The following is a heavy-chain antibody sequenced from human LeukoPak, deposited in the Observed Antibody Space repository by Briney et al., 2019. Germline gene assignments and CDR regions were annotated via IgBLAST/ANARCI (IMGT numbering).Heavy chain of an antibody. Sequence: ASVRVSCKPSGYTFTDYYIHWVRQAPGQGLEWMGWINPNTGGTNYAQKFQGRVTMTREMSIRTDYMELSRLTSDDTAKYYCAGGGFSNDWHDYWGQGTLVTVSS. V-gene: IGHV1-2*02. D-gene: IGHD3-9*01. CDR3: AGGGFSNDWHDY. CDR2: INPNTGGT. CDR1: GYTFTDYY. J-gene: IGHJ4*02.